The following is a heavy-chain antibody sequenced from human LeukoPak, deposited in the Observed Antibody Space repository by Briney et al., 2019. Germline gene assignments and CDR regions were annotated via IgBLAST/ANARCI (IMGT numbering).Heavy chain of an antibody. Sequence: SVKVSCKASGYTFTSYDINWVRQATGQGLEWMGGIIPIFGTANYAQKFQGRVTITTDESTSTAYMELSSLRSEDTAVYYCSYYYDSSGYLSAFDYWAREPWSPSPQ. J-gene: IGHJ4*02. CDR1: GYTFTSYD. CDR3: SYYYDSSGYLSAFDY. CDR2: IIPIFGTA. V-gene: IGHV1-69*05. D-gene: IGHD3-22*01.